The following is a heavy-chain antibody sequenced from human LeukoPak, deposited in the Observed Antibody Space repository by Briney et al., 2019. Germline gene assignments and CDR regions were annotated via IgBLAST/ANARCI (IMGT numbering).Heavy chain of an antibody. CDR2: IYYSGST. V-gene: IGHV4-39*07. CDR3: ARVYSSGWFYFDY. D-gene: IGHD6-19*01. J-gene: IGHJ4*02. CDR1: GGSISSSSYY. Sequence: SETLSLTCTVSGGSISSSSYYWGWIRQPPGKGLEWIGSIYYSGSTYYNPSLKSRVTISVDTSKNQFSLKLSSVTAADTAVYYCARVYSSGWFYFDYWGQGTLVTVSS.